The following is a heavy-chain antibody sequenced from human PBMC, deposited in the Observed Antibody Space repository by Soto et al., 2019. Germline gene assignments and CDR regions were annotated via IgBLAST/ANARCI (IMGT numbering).Heavy chain of an antibody. Sequence: NPSETLSLPCAVSGYSISSGYYWGWIRQPPGKGLEWIGSIYHSGSTYYNPSLKSRVTISVDTSKNQFSLKLSSVTAADTAVYYCAREHNALYCSGGSCYVVDYWGQGTLVTVSS. J-gene: IGHJ4*02. CDR2: IYHSGST. CDR3: AREHNALYCSGGSCYVVDY. CDR1: GYSISSGYY. D-gene: IGHD2-15*01. V-gene: IGHV4-38-2*02.